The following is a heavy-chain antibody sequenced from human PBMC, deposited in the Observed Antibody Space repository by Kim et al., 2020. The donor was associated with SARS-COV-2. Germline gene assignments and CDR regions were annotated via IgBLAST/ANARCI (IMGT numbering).Heavy chain of an antibody. CDR3: ARGDYGSGRIYYYYYYGMDV. J-gene: IGHJ6*02. V-gene: IGHV3-11*06. D-gene: IGHD3-10*01. Sequence: GGSLRLSCAASGFTFSDYYMSWIRQAPGKVLEWVSYISSSSSYTNYADSVKGRFTISRDNAKNSLYLQMNSLRAEDTAVYYCARGDYGSGRIYYYYYYGMDVWGQGTTVTVSS. CDR1: GFTFSDYY. CDR2: ISSSSSYT.